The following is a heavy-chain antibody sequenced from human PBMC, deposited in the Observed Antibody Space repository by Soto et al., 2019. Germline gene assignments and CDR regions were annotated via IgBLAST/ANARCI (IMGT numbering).Heavy chain of an antibody. V-gene: IGHV3-30*18. CDR1: GFTFSSYG. D-gene: IGHD6-13*01. Sequence: QVQLVESGGGVVQPGRSLRLSCAASGFTFSSYGMHWVRQAPGKGLEWEAVISYDGSNKYYADSVKGRFTISRDNSKNTLYLQMNSLRAEDTAVYYCAKATGGAAAGPIWGQGTLVTVSS. CDR3: AKATGGAAAGPI. J-gene: IGHJ4*02. CDR2: ISYDGSNK.